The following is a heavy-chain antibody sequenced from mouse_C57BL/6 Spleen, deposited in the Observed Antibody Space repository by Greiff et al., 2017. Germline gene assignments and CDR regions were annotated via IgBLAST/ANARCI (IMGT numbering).Heavy chain of an antibody. Sequence: VQLQQPGTELVKPGASVKLSCKASGYTFTSYWMHWVKQRPGQGLEWIGNINPSNGGTNYNEKFKSKATLTVDKSSSTAYMQLSSLTSEDSAVYYCARSGYSNRNWYFDVWGTGTTVTGSS. D-gene: IGHD2-5*01. J-gene: IGHJ1*03. CDR2: INPSNGGT. V-gene: IGHV1-53*01. CDR3: ARSGYSNRNWYFDV. CDR1: GYTFTSYW.